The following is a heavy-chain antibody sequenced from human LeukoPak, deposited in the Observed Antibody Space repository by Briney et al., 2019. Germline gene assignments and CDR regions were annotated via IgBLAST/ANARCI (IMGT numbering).Heavy chain of an antibody. V-gene: IGHV1-69*04. CDR3: AREGGEFCSGGACHHWYFDL. Sequence: SVKVSCKASGDTSVRYGISWVRQAPGQGLEWMGRIIPMYGVTKYVEKFQGRVTITADTSTSTVYMELSSLTSEDTAVYFCAREGGEFCSGGACHHWYFDLWGRGTLVTVSS. J-gene: IGHJ2*01. D-gene: IGHD2-15*01. CDR1: GDTSVRYG. CDR2: IIPMYGVT.